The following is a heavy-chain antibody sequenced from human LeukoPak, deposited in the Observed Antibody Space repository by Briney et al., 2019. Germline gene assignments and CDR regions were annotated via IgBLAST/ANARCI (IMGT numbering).Heavy chain of an antibody. J-gene: IGHJ4*02. CDR1: GGSFSGYY. CDR2: INHSGST. Sequence: PSETLSLTCAVYGGSFSGYYWSWIRQPPGKGLEWIGEINHSGSTNYNPSLKSRVTISVDTSKNQFSLKLSSVTAADTAVYYCARHLSHSSGYYYVGEDYFDYWGQGTLVTVSS. V-gene: IGHV4-34*01. D-gene: IGHD3-22*01. CDR3: ARHLSHSSGYYYVGEDYFDY.